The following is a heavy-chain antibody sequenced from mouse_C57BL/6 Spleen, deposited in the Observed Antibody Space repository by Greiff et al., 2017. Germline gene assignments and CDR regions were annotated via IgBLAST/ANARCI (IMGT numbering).Heavy chain of an antibody. CDR2: IWSGGST. CDR1: GFSLTSYG. D-gene: IGHD1-1*01. V-gene: IGHV2-2*01. Sequence: VQLVESGPGLVQPSQSLSITCTVSGFSLTSYGVHWVRQSPGKGLEWLGVIWSGGSTDYNAAFISRLSISKDNSKSQVFFKMNRLQADDTAIYYCARKGDYGSSYWYFDVWGTGTTVTVSS. J-gene: IGHJ1*03. CDR3: ARKGDYGSSYWYFDV.